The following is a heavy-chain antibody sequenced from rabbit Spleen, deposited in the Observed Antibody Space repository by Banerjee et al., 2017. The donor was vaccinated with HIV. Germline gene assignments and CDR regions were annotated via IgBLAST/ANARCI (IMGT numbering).Heavy chain of an antibody. J-gene: IGHJ4*01. Sequence: QEQLEESGGGLVTPGGTLTLTCTASGFTITNYYMCWVRQAPGKGLEWIACIYAGSSGSTYYASWVKGRFTISKTSSTTVTLLMTSLTAADTATYFCARDLWNSGRHYFDLWGQGTLVTVS. CDR1: GFTITNYY. CDR2: IYAGSSGST. V-gene: IGHV1S45*01. CDR3: ARDLWNSGRHYFDL. D-gene: IGHD1-1*01.